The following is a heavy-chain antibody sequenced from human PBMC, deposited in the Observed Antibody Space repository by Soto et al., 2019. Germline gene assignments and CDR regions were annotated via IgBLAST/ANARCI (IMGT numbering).Heavy chain of an antibody. CDR3: ARHSNRLMYGMDV. Sequence: ASVKVSCKASGYTFTSYGISWVRQAHGQGLEWMGWISAYNGNTNYAQKLQGRVAMTTDTSTSTAYMELRSLRSDDTAVYYCARHSNRLMYGMDVWGQGTTVTVSS. CDR2: ISAYNGNT. CDR1: GYTFTSYG. J-gene: IGHJ6*02. D-gene: IGHD4-4*01. V-gene: IGHV1-18*01.